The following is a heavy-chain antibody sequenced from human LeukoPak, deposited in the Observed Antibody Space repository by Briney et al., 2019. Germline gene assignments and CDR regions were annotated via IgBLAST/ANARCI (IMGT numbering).Heavy chain of an antibody. D-gene: IGHD2-2*01. CDR3: ARGYCSSTSCYEVDY. V-gene: IGHV4-31*03. Sequence: SKTLSLTCTVSGGSISSGGYYWSWIRQHPGKGLEWIGYIYYSGSTYYNPSLKSRVTISVDTSKNQFSLKLSSVTAADTAVYYCARGYCSSTSCYEVDYWGQGTLVTVSS. CDR1: GGSISSGGYY. CDR2: IYYSGST. J-gene: IGHJ4*02.